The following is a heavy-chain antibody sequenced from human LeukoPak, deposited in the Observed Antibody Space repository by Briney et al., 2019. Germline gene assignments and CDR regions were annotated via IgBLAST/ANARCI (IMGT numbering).Heavy chain of an antibody. CDR2: ISYTGST. CDR3: ARHSLIYCDFDY. V-gene: IGHV4-59*08. Sequence: PSETLSLTCTVSGGSISTYYWSWIRQPPGKGLEWIGYISYTGSTNYNPSLKSRVTISVDMSKNHFSLKLSSVTAADTAVYYCARHSLIYCDFDYWGQGTLVTVSS. CDR1: GGSISTYY. J-gene: IGHJ4*02. D-gene: IGHD1-26*01.